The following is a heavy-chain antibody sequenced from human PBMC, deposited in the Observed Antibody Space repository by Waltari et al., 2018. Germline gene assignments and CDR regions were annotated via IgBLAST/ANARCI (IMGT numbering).Heavy chain of an antibody. CDR2: IYQSGST. V-gene: IGHV4-38-2*01. D-gene: IGHD3-22*01. CDR1: GYSISSGYY. Sequence: QVQLQESGPGLVKPSETLSLTCAVSGYSISSGYYWGWIRQPPGKGLEWIGSIYQSGSTYYNPSLKSRVTISVDTSKNQFSLKLSSVTAADTAVYYCARVRRAVIVVVITTGYFDYWGQGTLVTVSS. CDR3: ARVRRAVIVVVITTGYFDY. J-gene: IGHJ4*02.